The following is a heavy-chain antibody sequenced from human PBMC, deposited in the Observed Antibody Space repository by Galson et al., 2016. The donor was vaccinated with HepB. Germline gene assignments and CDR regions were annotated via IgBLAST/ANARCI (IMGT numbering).Heavy chain of an antibody. J-gene: IGHJ4*02. V-gene: IGHV3-53*01. CDR2: IYSTGST. CDR3: ARDGGVKVGGDD. CDR1: GFIVSNNY. D-gene: IGHD3-16*01. Sequence: SLRLSCAASGFIVSNNYMTWVRQAPGKGLEWVSVIYSTGSTKYADSVKGRFTISRDSSKNTLYLQMNSLRAEDTAVYYCARDGGVKVGGDDWGQGTLVTVSS.